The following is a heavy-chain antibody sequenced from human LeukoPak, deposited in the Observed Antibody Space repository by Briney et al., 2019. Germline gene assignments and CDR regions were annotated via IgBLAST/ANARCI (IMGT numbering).Heavy chain of an antibody. J-gene: IGHJ4*02. CDR2: INPNSGGT. V-gene: IGHV1-2*02. CDR1: GYTFAGYY. CDR3: AREDDLSGSYSTAFDY. D-gene: IGHD1-26*01. Sequence: ASVKVSCKASGYTFAGYYMHWVRQAPGQGLEWMGWINPNSGGTNYAQKFQGRVTMTRDTSISTAYMELSRLRSDDTAVYYCAREDDLSGSYSTAFDYWGQGTLVTVSS.